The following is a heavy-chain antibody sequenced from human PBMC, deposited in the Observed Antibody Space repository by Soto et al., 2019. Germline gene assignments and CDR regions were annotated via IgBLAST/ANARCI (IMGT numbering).Heavy chain of an antibody. D-gene: IGHD1-26*01. J-gene: IGHJ3*02. CDR1: GGSFGGYY. CDR3: ARRSATSKVAFDI. V-gene: IGHV4-34*01. CDR2: INHSGST. Sequence: SETLSLTCAVYGGSFGGYYWSWIRQPPGKGLEWIGEINHSGSTNYNPSLKSRVTISVDTSKNQFSLKLSSVTAADTAVYYCARRSATSKVAFDIWGQGTMVTVSS.